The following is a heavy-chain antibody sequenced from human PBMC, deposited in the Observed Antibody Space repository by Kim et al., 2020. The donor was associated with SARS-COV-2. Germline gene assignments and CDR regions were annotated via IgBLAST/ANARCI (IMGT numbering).Heavy chain of an antibody. CDR1: GVDTNDYA. V-gene: IGHV3-23*01. J-gene: IGHJ4*02. CDR2: ISSPIDRT. Sequence: GGSLRLSCAASGVDTNDYAMIWVRQDPGEGQVWVLTISSPIDRTFYADSVKGRLFSSRDNSKNTLHLQMSSLRVADTAVYYCARGVTHFWGQGTLVTVS. CDR3: ARGVTHF. D-gene: IGHD4-4*01.